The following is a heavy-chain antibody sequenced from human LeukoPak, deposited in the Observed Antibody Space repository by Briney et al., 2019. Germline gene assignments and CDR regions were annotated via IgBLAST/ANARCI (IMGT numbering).Heavy chain of an antibody. CDR1: GGSVSSGNYY. D-gene: IGHD3-22*01. CDR3: ARDPSGYFNY. V-gene: IGHV4-61*01. CDR2: IYYSGST. Sequence: SETLSLTCSVSGGSVSSGNYYWSWIRQPPGKRLEWIGYIYYSGSTNYNPSLKSRVTISVDTSKNQFSLKLSSVTAADTAVYYCARDPSGYFNYWGQGTLATVSS. J-gene: IGHJ4*02.